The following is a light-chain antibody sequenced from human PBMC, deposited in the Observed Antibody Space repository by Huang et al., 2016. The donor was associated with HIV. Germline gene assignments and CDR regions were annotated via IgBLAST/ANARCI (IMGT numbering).Light chain of an antibody. J-gene: IGKJ1*01. CDR3: QQSCSVPRT. CDR2: TAS. Sequence: DIQMTQSPPSLSASVGDRVTFTCRANQTISKSLNWYQQKPGRAPKLLIYTASTLESGVPSRFSGSGSGSRFTLNITNLQPEDFATYDCQQSCSVPRTFG. V-gene: IGKV1-39*01. CDR1: QTISKS.